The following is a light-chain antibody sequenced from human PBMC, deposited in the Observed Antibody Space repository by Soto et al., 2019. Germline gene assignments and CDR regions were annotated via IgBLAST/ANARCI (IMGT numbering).Light chain of an antibody. CDR1: SSDVGNYNL. CDR3: CSYAGSNYV. CDR2: EVS. J-gene: IGLJ1*01. V-gene: IGLV2-23*02. Sequence: QSALTQPASVSGSPGQSITISCTGTSSDVGNYNLVSWYQHHPGKAPKLMIYEVSQRPSGVSNRFSGSKSGDTASLTISGLQAEDEADYYCCSYAGSNYVFGTGTKLTVL.